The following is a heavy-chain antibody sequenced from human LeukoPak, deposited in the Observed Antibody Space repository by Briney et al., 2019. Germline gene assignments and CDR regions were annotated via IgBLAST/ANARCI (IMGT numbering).Heavy chain of an antibody. CDR3: ARDRVGYYGSGKYYMDV. J-gene: IGHJ6*03. CDR1: GFTVSSNH. D-gene: IGHD3-10*01. Sequence: GGSLRLSCAASGFTVSSNHMSWVRQAPGKGLEWVSVIYSGGSTYYADSVEGRFTISRDNSKNTLYLQMNSLRAEDTAVYYCARDRVGYYGSGKYYMDVWGKGTTVTVSS. CDR2: IYSGGST. V-gene: IGHV3-66*02.